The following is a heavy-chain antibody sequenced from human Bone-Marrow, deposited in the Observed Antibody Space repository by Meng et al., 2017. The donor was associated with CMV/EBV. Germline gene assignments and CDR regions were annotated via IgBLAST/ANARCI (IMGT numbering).Heavy chain of an antibody. CDR1: GYTFTSYG. Sequence: SVKVSCKASGYTFTSYGISWVRQAPGQGLEWMGGIIPIFGTANYAQKFQGRVTITTDESTSTAYMELSSLRSEDTAVYYCASEEGSGRAPFDYWGQGTLVTVSS. D-gene: IGHD3-10*01. CDR3: ASEEGSGRAPFDY. J-gene: IGHJ4*02. CDR2: IIPIFGTA. V-gene: IGHV1-69*05.